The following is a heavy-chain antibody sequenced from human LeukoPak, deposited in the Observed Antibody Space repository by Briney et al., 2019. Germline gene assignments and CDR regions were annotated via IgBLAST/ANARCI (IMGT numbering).Heavy chain of an antibody. CDR1: GFTLINYA. V-gene: IGHV3-23*01. CDR3: AKLGTRRELRSYFDY. Sequence: TGGSLRLSCAAPGFTLINYAMSWVRQAPGGGLGWVSGISGRGHFTNYADSVKGRFTVSRDNSENTLFLQMNSLRAEDTAIYYCAKLGTRRELRSYFDYWGQGIPVTISS. CDR2: ISGRGHFT. J-gene: IGHJ4*02. D-gene: IGHD1-1*01.